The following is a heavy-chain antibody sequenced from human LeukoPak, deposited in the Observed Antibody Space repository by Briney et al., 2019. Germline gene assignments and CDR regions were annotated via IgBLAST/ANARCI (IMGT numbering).Heavy chain of an antibody. Sequence: GGSLRLSCAASGFTFSSNTMSWVRQAPGKGLAWVSAIDGSGVTTFYADSVKGRFTVSRDNSKNTLFLQMNSLRAEDTAVYYCTKRTPEYSSSWCLDYWGRGTLVTVSS. D-gene: IGHD6-13*01. J-gene: IGHJ4*02. V-gene: IGHV3-23*01. CDR2: IDGSGVTT. CDR3: TKRTPEYSSSWCLDY. CDR1: GFTFSSNT.